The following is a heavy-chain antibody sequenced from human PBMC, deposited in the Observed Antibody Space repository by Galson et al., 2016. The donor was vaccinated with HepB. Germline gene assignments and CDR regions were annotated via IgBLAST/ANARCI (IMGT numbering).Heavy chain of an antibody. J-gene: IGHJ6*02. V-gene: IGHV3-33*01. CDR2: IWYDGSHE. Sequence: LRLSCAASGFTFSSYAMHWVRQAPGKGLEWVAVIWYDGSHEYYADSVKGRFTISRDNSKNTVYLQMNSLRSEDTAVYYCARRTYDRSGSFYYYFAMDLWGQGTAVTVSS. CDR1: GFTFSSYA. D-gene: IGHD3-22*01. CDR3: ARRTYDRSGSFYYYFAMDL.